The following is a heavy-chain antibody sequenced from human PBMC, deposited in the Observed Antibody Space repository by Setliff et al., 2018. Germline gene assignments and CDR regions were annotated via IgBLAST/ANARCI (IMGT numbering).Heavy chain of an antibody. J-gene: IGHJ4*02. CDR2: INPNSGDT. CDR3: AREGYCSTTTCFGILDY. D-gene: IGHD2-2*01. Sequence: GASVKVSCKASGYTFSNYGISWVRQAPGQGLEWMGWINPNSGDTNYAQKFQGRVTMTRDTSLSTAYMELSRLRSNDTAVYYCAREGYCSTTTCFGILDYWGQGTLVTVSS. V-gene: IGHV1-2*02. CDR1: GYTFSNYG.